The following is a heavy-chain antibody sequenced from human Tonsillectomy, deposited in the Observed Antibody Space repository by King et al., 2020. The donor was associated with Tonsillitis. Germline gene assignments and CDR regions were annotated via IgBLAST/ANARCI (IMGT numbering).Heavy chain of an antibody. CDR2: ISYDGSNK. Sequence: VQLVESGGGVVQPGRSLRLSCAASGFTFSSYGMHWVRQAPGKGLEWVAVISYDGSNKYYADSVKGRFTISRDNSKNTLYLQMNSLRAEDTAVYYCAKEGSRYYDSSGSKDYWGQGTLVTVSS. D-gene: IGHD3-22*01. CDR1: GFTFSSYG. CDR3: AKEGSRYYDSSGSKDY. J-gene: IGHJ4*02. V-gene: IGHV3-30*18.